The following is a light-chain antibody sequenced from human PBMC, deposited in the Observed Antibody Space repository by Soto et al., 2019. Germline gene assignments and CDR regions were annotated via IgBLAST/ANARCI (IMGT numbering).Light chain of an antibody. CDR3: LQYNNWWT. J-gene: IGKJ1*01. CDR2: GAS. CDR1: QSVSSS. Sequence: DMVMTQSPATLSVSPGERATLSCRASQSVSSSLAWYQQKPGRSPRLLIYGASTRAIGIPARFRGSGSGTEFTLTISSLQSEDFAVDYCLQYNNWWTFGQGTKVDIK. V-gene: IGKV3-15*01.